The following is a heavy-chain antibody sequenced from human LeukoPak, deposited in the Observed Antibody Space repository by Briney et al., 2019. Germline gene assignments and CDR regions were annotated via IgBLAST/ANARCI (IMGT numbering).Heavy chain of an antibody. CDR2: IWSDGSNR. V-gene: IGHV3-33*06. CDR1: KFLFSHFG. D-gene: IGHD4-11*01. J-gene: IGHJ4*02. CDR3: AKDAQRGFDYSNSLEK. Sequence: GGSLTLSCAASKFLFSHFGMHWVRQAPGKGLEWVAVIWSDGSNRYYADSVKGRFTVSRDNSHNTVYLQMNDLRPEDTAVYYCAKDAQRGFDYSNSLEKWGQGPLVTVSS.